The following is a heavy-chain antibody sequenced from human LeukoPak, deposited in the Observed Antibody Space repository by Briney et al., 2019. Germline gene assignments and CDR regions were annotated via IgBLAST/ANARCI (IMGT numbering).Heavy chain of an antibody. Sequence: SETLSLTCAVYGGSFSGYYWSWIRQPPGKGLEWIGEINHSGSTNYNPSLKSRVTISVDTSKNQFSLKLSSVTSADTAVYYCARGSPPYYYGSGSRRYFDLWGRGTLVTVSS. CDR2: INHSGST. J-gene: IGHJ2*01. CDR1: GGSFSGYY. V-gene: IGHV4-34*01. D-gene: IGHD3-10*01. CDR3: ARGSPPYYYGSGSRRYFDL.